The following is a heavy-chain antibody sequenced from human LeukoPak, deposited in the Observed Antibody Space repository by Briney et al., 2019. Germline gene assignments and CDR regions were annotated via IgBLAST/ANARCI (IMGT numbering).Heavy chain of an antibody. J-gene: IGHJ4*02. CDR1: GFTFSSYS. CDR3: ARGAGRDYYGSGSYYYFDY. Sequence: QTGGSLRLSCAASGFTFSSYSMNWVRQAPGKGLEWVSYISSSSSTIYYADSVKGRFTISRDNAKNSLYLQMNSLRAEDTAVYYCARGAGRDYYGSGSYYYFDYWGQGTLVTVSS. V-gene: IGHV3-48*04. D-gene: IGHD3-10*01. CDR2: ISSSSSTI.